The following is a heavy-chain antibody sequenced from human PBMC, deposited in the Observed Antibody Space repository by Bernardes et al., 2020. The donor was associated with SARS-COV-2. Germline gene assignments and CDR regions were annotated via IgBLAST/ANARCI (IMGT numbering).Heavy chain of an antibody. D-gene: IGHD3-10*01. CDR1: GFTLSSYW. V-gene: IGHV3-74*01. J-gene: IGHJ6*02. Sequence: VGSLRLSCAASGFTLSSYWMHWVRQAPGKGLMWVARINSDGSNTRYADSVMGRFTISRDNAKNTLFLQMNSLRVEDTATYYCEVNYYYGMDVWGQGTTVTVSS. CDR3: EVNYYYGMDV. CDR2: INSDGSNT.